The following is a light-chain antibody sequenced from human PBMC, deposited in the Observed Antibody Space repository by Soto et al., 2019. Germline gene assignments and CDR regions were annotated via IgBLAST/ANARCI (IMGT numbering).Light chain of an antibody. V-gene: IGLV4-69*01. CDR2: LNSDGSH. CDR3: QTWASGVWV. Sequence: QLVLTQSPSASASLGASVKLTCTLSSGHSSYAIAWHQQQPEKGPRYLMKLNSDGSHNKGDGIPDRFSGSSSGAERYLTISSLQAEDESDYFCQTWASGVWVFGGGTK. J-gene: IGLJ3*02. CDR1: SGHSSYA.